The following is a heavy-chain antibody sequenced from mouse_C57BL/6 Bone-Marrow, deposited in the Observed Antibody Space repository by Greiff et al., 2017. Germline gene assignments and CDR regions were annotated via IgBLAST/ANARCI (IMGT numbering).Heavy chain of an antibody. Sequence: EVQVVESEGGLVQPGSSMKLSCTASGFTFSDYYMAWVRQVPEKGLEWVANINYDGSSTYYLDSLKSSFLISTDNEKNILSLQMSNMKSEDTATYYCARQGLGYGSRRGFAYWGQGTLVTVSA. J-gene: IGHJ3*01. D-gene: IGHD1-1*01. CDR2: INYDGSST. CDR3: ARQGLGYGSRRGFAY. V-gene: IGHV5-16*01. CDR1: GFTFSDYY.